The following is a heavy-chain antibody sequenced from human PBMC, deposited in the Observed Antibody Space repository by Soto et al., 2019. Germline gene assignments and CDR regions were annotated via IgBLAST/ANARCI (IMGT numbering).Heavy chain of an antibody. V-gene: IGHV4-39*07. CDR3: ARDGVDIVATNGYYYGMDV. CDR1: GGSISSSSYS. Sequence: PSETLSLTCSVSGGSISSSSYSWGWIRQPPGKGLEWIGTIYYSGSTHYNPSLEGRVAISADTPNNQLSLRSDDTAVYYCARDGVDIVATNGYYYGMDVWGQGTTVTVSS. J-gene: IGHJ6*02. D-gene: IGHD5-12*01. CDR2: IYYSGST.